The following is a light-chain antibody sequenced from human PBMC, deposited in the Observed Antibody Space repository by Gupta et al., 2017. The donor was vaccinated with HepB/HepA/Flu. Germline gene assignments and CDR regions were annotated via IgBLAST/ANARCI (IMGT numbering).Light chain of an antibody. V-gene: IGKV1-9*01. CDR1: QGISSS. CDR2: GAS. CDR3: QQLNIYPST. Sequence: DIQLTQSPSFLSASVGDRVAITCRASQGISSSLAWYQQKPGKAPKLLIYGASTLQSGVPSRFSGSGSGTEFTLTISSLEPEDFATYYCQQLNIYPSTFGGGTKVEIK. J-gene: IGKJ4*01.